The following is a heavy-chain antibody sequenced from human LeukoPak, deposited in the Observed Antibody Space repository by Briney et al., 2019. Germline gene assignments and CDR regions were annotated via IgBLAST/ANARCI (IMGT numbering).Heavy chain of an antibody. CDR1: GYTFTSYG. J-gene: IGHJ6*02. V-gene: IGHV1-46*01. CDR2: INPSGGST. D-gene: IGHD2-2*02. Sequence: GASVKVSCKASGYTFTSYGISWVRQAPGQGLEWMGIINPSGGSTSYAQKFQGRVTMTRDTSTSTVYMELSSLRSEDTAVYYCARQKIGYCSSTSCYTQRGAYYYYGMDVWGQGTTVTVSS. CDR3: ARQKIGYCSSTSCYTQRGAYYYYGMDV.